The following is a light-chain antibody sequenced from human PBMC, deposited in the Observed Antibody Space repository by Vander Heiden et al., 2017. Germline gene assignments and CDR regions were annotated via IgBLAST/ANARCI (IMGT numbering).Light chain of an antibody. V-gene: IGKV3-20*01. Sequence: EIVLTQSPGTLSLSPGERATLSCRASQSVSSHYVACYQKKPGQAPRLRMYGESSRPTGISGRFSGSGSGTDFTLTNARLEAEDFAVYYCQQNRTFGQGTQVEIK. CDR2: GES. CDR1: QSVSSHY. J-gene: IGKJ1*01. CDR3: QQNRT.